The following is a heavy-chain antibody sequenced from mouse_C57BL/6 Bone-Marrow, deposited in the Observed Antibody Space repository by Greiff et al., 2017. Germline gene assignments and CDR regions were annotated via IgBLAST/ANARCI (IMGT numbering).Heavy chain of an antibody. V-gene: IGHV1-64*01. CDR3: ARAYGPYFDY. CDR2: IHPNSGST. J-gene: IGHJ2*01. CDR1: GYTFTSYW. D-gene: IGHD1-1*02. Sequence: QVQLQQPEAELVKPGASVKLSCKASGYTFTSYWMPWVKQRPGQGLEWIGMIHPNSGSTNSNEKFKSKDTLTVDKSSSTAYMQLSSLTSEDSAVYYCARAYGPYFDYWGQGTTLTVSS.